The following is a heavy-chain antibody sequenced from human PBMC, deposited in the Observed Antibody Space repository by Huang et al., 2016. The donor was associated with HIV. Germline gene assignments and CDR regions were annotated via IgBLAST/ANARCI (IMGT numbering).Heavy chain of an antibody. CDR2: INTKPGKP. J-gene: IGHJ4*02. CDR1: GYTFTTYS. CDR3: ARYRLTGTFLDS. D-gene: IGHD3-9*01. Sequence: QVQLVQSGSELRKPGASVKVSCKDSGYTFTTYSLIWLRQAPGQGLGGIGWINTKPGKPTYAQGFTGRFVFSLDTTVNTAYLQISSLKTDDTAKYFCARYRLTGTFLDSWGQGTQVTVSS. V-gene: IGHV7-4-1*02.